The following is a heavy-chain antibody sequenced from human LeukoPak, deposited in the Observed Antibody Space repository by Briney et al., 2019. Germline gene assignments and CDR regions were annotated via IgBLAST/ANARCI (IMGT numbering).Heavy chain of an antibody. J-gene: IGHJ4*01. V-gene: IGHV3-74*01. CDR2: INTDGSST. CDR1: GFEFISYG. Sequence: GGSLRLSCAAPGFEFISYGMQWVRQAPGKGLVWVSRINTDGSSTSYADSVKGRFTVSRDNAKNTLLLQVNSLRVEDTAVYFCTRELPREVTLDYWGQGAPVTVSS. CDR3: TRELPREVTLDY. D-gene: IGHD2-21*02.